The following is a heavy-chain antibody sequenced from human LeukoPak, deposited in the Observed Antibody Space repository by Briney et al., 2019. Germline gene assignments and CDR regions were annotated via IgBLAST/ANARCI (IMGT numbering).Heavy chain of an antibody. Sequence: ASVKVSCKASGYTFTGYYMHWVRQAPGQGLEWMGWINPNSGGTNYAQKFQGWVTMTRDTSISTAYMELSRLRSDDTAVYYCARRAAAGNYYYYGMDVWGQGTTVTVSS. J-gene: IGHJ6*02. CDR2: INPNSGGT. D-gene: IGHD6-13*01. CDR3: ARRAAAGNYYYYGMDV. V-gene: IGHV1-2*04. CDR1: GYTFTGYY.